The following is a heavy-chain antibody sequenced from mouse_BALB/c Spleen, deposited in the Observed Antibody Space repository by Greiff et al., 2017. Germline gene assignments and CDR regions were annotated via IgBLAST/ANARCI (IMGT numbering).Heavy chain of an antibody. CDR3: AKTTYYGSSLDAMDY. Sequence: QVQLQQSGPSLVQPSQSLSITCTVSGFSLTSYGVHWVRQSPGKGLEWLGVIWRGGSTDYNAAFMSRLSITKDNSKSQVFFKMNSLQADDTAIYYCAKTTYYGSSLDAMDYWGQGTSVTVSS. V-gene: IGHV2-5-1*01. J-gene: IGHJ4*01. CDR1: GFSLTSYG. D-gene: IGHD1-1*01. CDR2: IWRGGST.